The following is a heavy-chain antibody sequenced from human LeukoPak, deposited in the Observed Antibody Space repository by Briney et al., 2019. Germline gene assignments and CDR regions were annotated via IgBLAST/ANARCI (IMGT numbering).Heavy chain of an antibody. V-gene: IGHV3-7*01. CDR2: IKQDGSEK. CDR1: GFTFSSYW. CDR3: ARDVDYGDYVRESGFDY. J-gene: IGHJ4*02. Sequence: GGSLRLSCAASGFTFSSYWMSWVRQAPGKGLEGVANIKQDGSEKYYVDSVKGRFTISRDNAKNSLYLQMNSLRAEDTAVYYCARDVDYGDYVRESGFDYWGQGTLVTVSS. D-gene: IGHD4-17*01.